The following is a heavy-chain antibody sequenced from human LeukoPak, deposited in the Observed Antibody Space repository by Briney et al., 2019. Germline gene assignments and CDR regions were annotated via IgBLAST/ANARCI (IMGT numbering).Heavy chain of an antibody. Sequence: GGSLRLSCAASGFTFSSYSMNWVRQAPGKGLEWVSSISSSSSYIYYADSVKGRFTISRDNAKNSLYLQMNSLRAEDTAVYYCARAGREVLGYFYYMDVWGKGTTVTVSS. CDR2: ISSSSSYI. CDR3: ARAGREVLGYFYYMDV. J-gene: IGHJ6*03. D-gene: IGHD1-26*01. V-gene: IGHV3-21*01. CDR1: GFTFSSYS.